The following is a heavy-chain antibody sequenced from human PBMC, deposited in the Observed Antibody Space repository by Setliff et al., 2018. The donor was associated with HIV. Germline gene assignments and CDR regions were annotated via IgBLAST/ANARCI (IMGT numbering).Heavy chain of an antibody. CDR2: FDPQDGET. Sequence: ASVKVSCKVSGYTLTEVSMHWVRQAPKKGLEWMGYFDPQDGETVHAQKFQGRVTLTADTTASTAYMELRNLKSDDTAVYYCARSPPGLLSSYYFDYWGRGTLVTVSS. D-gene: IGHD2-21*01. J-gene: IGHJ4*02. V-gene: IGHV1-24*01. CDR1: GYTLTEVS. CDR3: ARSPPGLLSSYYFDY.